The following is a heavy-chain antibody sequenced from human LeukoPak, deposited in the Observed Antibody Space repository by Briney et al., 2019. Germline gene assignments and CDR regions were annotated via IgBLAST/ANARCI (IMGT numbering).Heavy chain of an antibody. CDR2: IRSKAYGGTT. CDR3: TRVGYPVAARHGSFDY. Sequence: TGGSLRLSCTASGFTFGDYAMSWVRQAPGKGLEWVGFIRSKAYGGTTEYAASVKGRFTISRDDSKSIAYLQMNSLKTEDTAVYYCTRVGYPVAARHGSFDYWGQGTLVTVSS. CDR1: GFTFGDYA. D-gene: IGHD6-6*01. V-gene: IGHV3-49*04. J-gene: IGHJ4*02.